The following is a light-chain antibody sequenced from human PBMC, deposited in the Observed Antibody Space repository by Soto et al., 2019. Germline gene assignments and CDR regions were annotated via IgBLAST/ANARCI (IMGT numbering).Light chain of an antibody. CDR3: SSYTSSSTVV. CDR1: SSDIGGYNY. V-gene: IGLV2-14*01. CDR2: EVS. Sequence: QSALTQPASVSGSPGQSITISCTGTSSDIGGYNYVSWYQLHPDKAPKLIIYEVSNRPSGVSNRFSGSKSGNTASLTISGLQAEDEADYYCSSYTSSSTVVFGGGTQLTVL. J-gene: IGLJ2*01.